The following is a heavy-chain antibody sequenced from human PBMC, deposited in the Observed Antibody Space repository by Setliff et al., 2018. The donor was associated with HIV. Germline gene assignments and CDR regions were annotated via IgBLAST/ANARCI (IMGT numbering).Heavy chain of an antibody. CDR1: GGSMSSGSYY. CDR3: ASEAWTSYRSSSGYYYYYMDV. J-gene: IGHJ6*03. Sequence: PSETLSLTCTVSGGSMSSGSYYWSWIRQPAGKGLEWIGRIYISGTTKYNPSLKSRVTISVDTSKNQFSLKLSSVTAADTAVYYCASEAWTSYRSSSGYYYYYMDVWGKGTTVTVSS. CDR2: IYISGTT. D-gene: IGHD6-6*01. V-gene: IGHV4-61*02.